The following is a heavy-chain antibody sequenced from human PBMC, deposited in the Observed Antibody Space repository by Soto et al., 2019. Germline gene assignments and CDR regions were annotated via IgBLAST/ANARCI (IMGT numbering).Heavy chain of an antibody. CDR1: GFTFSSYG. CDR3: AKGDGSGSHDY. J-gene: IGHJ4*02. V-gene: IGHV3-30*18. CDR2: ISYDGSNK. D-gene: IGHD3-10*01. Sequence: GGSPRLSCAASGFTFSSYGMHWVRQAPGKGLEWVAVISYDGSNKYYADSVKGRFTISRDNSKNTLYLQMNSLRAEDTAVYYCAKGDGSGSHDYWGQGTLVTVSS.